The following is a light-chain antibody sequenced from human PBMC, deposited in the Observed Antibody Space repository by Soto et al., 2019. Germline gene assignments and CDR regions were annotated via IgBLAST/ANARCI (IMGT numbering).Light chain of an antibody. Sequence: QPVLTQPPSASASLGASVKLTCTLSSVHSSYAIAWHQQQPEKGPRFLMKVNSDGSHTKGGGIPDRFSGSSSGADRYLTISSLQSDDEADYYCQTWGSGTVVFGGGTKLTVL. V-gene: IGLV4-69*01. J-gene: IGLJ2*01. CDR3: QTWGSGTVV. CDR1: SVHSSYA. CDR2: VNSDGSH.